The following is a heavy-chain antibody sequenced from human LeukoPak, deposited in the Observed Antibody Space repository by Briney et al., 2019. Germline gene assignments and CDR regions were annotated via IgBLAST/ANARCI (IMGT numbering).Heavy chain of an antibody. V-gene: IGHV5-51*01. J-gene: IGHJ4*02. CDR3: ASLSTVTPYHFDY. Sequence: GESLKISCKGSGYIFTTYWIGWVRQMPGKGLEWMGIIYPGDSDTRYSPSFQGQVTILADKSISTASLQWNSLKTSDTAMYYCASLSTVTPYHFDYWGQGTLVTVSS. CDR2: IYPGDSDT. CDR1: GYIFTTYW. D-gene: IGHD4-17*01.